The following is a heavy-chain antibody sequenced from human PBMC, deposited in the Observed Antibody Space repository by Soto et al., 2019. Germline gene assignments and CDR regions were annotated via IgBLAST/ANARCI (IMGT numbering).Heavy chain of an antibody. J-gene: IGHJ6*02. V-gene: IGHV3-30*02. CDR1: GFTFSSYG. CDR2: ISYDGSNK. CDR3: EKDFQASTYYDFWSGYYKYYYYYGMDV. Sequence: GGALRISCSSSGFTFSSYGMHWVRQAPGKGLEWVTFISYDGSNKYYADSVKGRFTISRDNSKNTLYLQMNSLRAEDTAVYYCEKDFQASTYYDFWSGYYKYYYYYGMDVWGQGTKVTVYS. D-gene: IGHD3-3*01.